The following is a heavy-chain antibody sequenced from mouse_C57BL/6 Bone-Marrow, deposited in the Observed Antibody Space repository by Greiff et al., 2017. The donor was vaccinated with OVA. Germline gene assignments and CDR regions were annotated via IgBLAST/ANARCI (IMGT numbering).Heavy chain of an antibody. CDR3: ARAPYYSTYFDY. V-gene: IGHV5-4*03. CDR2: ISDGGSYT. D-gene: IGHD2-5*01. J-gene: IGHJ2*01. Sequence: DVMLVESGGGLVKPGGSLKLSCAASGFTFSSYAMSWVRQTPEKRLEWVATISDGGSYTYYPDNVKGRFTISRDNAKNNLYLQMSHLKSEDTAMYYCARAPYYSTYFDYWGQGTTLTVSS. CDR1: GFTFSSYA.